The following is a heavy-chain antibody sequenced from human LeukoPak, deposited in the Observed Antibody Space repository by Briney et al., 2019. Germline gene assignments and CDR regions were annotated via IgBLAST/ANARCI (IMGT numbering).Heavy chain of an antibody. V-gene: IGHV4-39*07. CDR3: ARFGSSTWYKGAFDI. CDR1: GGSISSSSYY. Sequence: SETLSLTCTVSGGSISSSSYYWGWIRQPPGKGLEWIGNIYYSGNTYYNPSLKSRVTISVDTSKNQFSLNLTSVTAADTAVYYCARFGSSTWYKGAFDIWGQGTMVTVAS. J-gene: IGHJ3*02. D-gene: IGHD6-13*01. CDR2: IYYSGNT.